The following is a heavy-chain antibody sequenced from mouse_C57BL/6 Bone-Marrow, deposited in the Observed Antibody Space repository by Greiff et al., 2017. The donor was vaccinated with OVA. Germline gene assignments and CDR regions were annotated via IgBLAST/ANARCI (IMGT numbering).Heavy chain of an antibody. CDR3: ADYGSDAMDY. Sequence: QVQLKQSGPELVKPGASVKISCKASGYAFSSSWMNWVKQRPGKGLEWIGRIYPGDGDTNYNGKFKGKATLTADKSSSTAYMQLSSLTSEDSAVYFCADYGSDAMDYWGQGTSVTVSS. CDR1: GYAFSSSW. CDR2: IYPGDGDT. V-gene: IGHV1-82*01. J-gene: IGHJ4*01. D-gene: IGHD1-1*01.